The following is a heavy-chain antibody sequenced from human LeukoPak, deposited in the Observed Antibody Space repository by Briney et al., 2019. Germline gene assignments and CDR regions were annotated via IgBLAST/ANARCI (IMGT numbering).Heavy chain of an antibody. Sequence: ASVKVSCKASGYTFTGCYMHWVRQAPGQGLEWMGWINPNSGGTNYAQKFQGRVTMTRDTSISTAYMELSRLRSDDTAVYYCARGNGPTMVRGATPYGMDVWGQGTTVTVSS. CDR1: GYTFTGCY. CDR3: ARGNGPTMVRGATPYGMDV. V-gene: IGHV1-2*02. D-gene: IGHD3-10*01. J-gene: IGHJ6*02. CDR2: INPNSGGT.